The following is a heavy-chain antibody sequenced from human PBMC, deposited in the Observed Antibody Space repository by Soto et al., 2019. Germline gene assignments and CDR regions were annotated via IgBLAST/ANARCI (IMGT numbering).Heavy chain of an antibody. V-gene: IGHV4-34*01. Sequence: SETLSLTCAVYGGSFSGYYWSWIRQPPGKGLEWIGEINHSGSTNYNPSLKSRVTISVDTSKNQFSLKLSSVPAADTAVYYCARGPGTGEDYYYGMDVWGQGTTVTVSS. CDR1: GGSFSGYY. D-gene: IGHD7-27*01. CDR2: INHSGST. CDR3: ARGPGTGEDYYYGMDV. J-gene: IGHJ6*02.